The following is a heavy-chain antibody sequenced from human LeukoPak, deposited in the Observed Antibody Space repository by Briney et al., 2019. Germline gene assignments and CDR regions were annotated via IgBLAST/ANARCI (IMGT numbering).Heavy chain of an antibody. D-gene: IGHD1/OR15-1a*01. V-gene: IGHV1-2*02. Sequence: ASVKVSCKASGYTFTDYYMHCVRQAPGQGLEWMGWINPNSGGTNYAQKFQGRVTMTRDTSISTAYMELSRLRSDDTAVYYCARVCRVEQLVYFDYRGQGTLVTVSS. CDR1: GYTFTDYY. CDR2: INPNSGGT. J-gene: IGHJ4*02. CDR3: ARVCRVEQLVYFDY.